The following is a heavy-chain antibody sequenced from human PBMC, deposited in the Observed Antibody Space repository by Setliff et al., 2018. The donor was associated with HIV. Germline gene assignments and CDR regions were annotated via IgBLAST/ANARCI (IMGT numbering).Heavy chain of an antibody. D-gene: IGHD3-10*01. CDR1: GFTFSSYW. J-gene: IGHJ6*02. CDR3: ARGVRGVVNGMDV. V-gene: IGHV3-74*03. Sequence: PGGSLRLSCAASGFTFSSYWMHWVRQAPGKGLVWVSRLNTDGSSTKYADSVKGRFTISRDNAKNTRYLQMDSLRGEDTAVYYCARGVRGVVNGMDVWGQGTTVTVSS. CDR2: LNTDGSST.